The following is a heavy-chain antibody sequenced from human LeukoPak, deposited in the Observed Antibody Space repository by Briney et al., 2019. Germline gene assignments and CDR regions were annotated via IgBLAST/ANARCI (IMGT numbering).Heavy chain of an antibody. V-gene: IGHV1-69*13. CDR1: GGTFSSYA. CDR3: ARISPDYYDSSGYSYYFDY. D-gene: IGHD3-22*01. J-gene: IGHJ4*02. CDR2: IIPIFGTA. Sequence: SVKVSCKASGGTFSSYAISWVRQAPGQGLEWMGGIIPIFGTANYAQKSQGRVTITADESTSTAYMELSSLRSEDTAVYYCARISPDYYDSSGYSYYFDYWGQGTLVTVSS.